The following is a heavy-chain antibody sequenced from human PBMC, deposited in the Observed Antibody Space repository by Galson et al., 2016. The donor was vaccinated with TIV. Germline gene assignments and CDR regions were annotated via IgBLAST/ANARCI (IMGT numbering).Heavy chain of an antibody. Sequence: SLRLSCAASGFDFNALAMGWVRQVPGKGLQWVASISGGGGQTHYGDSVRGRFIISRDDSKNTVYLRMNNVRVDDTAVYYCAKSLFHTIDFGGLTVIFDHWGQGALVTVSS. CDR3: AKSLFHTIDFGGLTVIFDH. D-gene: IGHD5-24*01. CDR1: GFDFNALA. V-gene: IGHV3-23*01. J-gene: IGHJ4*02. CDR2: ISGGGGQT.